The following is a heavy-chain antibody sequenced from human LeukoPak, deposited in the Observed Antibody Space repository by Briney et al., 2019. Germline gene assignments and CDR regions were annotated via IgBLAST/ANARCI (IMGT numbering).Heavy chain of an antibody. CDR3: AKPPSYLVTAAMNYFDY. V-gene: IGHV3-23*01. CDR2: ISSSGGST. Sequence: GGSLRLSCVASGFTFSSYAMSWVRQAPGKGLEWVSAISSSGGSTYHADSVEGRFTISRDNSKNTLFLQMNSLRAEDTAVYYCAKPPSYLVTAAMNYFDYWGQGTLVTVSS. CDR1: GFTFSSYA. J-gene: IGHJ4*02. D-gene: IGHD2-2*01.